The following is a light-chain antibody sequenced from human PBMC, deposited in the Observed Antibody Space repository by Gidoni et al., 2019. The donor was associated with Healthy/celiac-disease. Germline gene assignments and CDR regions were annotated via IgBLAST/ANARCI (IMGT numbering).Light chain of an antibody. CDR3: QRRRNWPPWT. J-gene: IGKJ1*01. V-gene: IGKV3-11*01. Sequence: EIVLTQSPATLSLSPGERATLSCRASQSVSSYLAWYQQQPGQAPRLLIYDASNRAPGIPARFSGSGSGTDFTLTISSLVPEDFAVYYCQRRRNWPPWTFGQGTKVEIK. CDR2: DAS. CDR1: QSVSSY.